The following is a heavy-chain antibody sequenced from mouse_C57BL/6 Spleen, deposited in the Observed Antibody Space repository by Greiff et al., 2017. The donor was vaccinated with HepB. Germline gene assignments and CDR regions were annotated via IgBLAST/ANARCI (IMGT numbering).Heavy chain of an antibody. D-gene: IGHD1-1*01. CDR3: ARDRDTTVVAHWYFDV. J-gene: IGHJ1*03. Sequence: EVQLQESEGGLVQPGSSMKLSCTASGFTFSDYYMAWVRQVPEKGLEWVANINYDGSSTYYLDSLKSRFIISRDNAKNIQYLQMSSLKSEDTATYYCARDRDTTVVAHWYFDVWGTGTTVTVSS. CDR1: GFTFSDYY. V-gene: IGHV5-16*01. CDR2: INYDGSST.